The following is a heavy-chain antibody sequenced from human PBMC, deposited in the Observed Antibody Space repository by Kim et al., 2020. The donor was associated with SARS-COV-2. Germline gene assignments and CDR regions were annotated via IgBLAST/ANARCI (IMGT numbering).Heavy chain of an antibody. V-gene: IGHV3-48*02. D-gene: IGHD2-8*01. Sequence: ADSVKGRFTDSRDDGKNSVFLQMNSLRDEDTARYYCARRMALSAMDYWGQGTLVTVSS. J-gene: IGHJ4*02. CDR3: ARRMALSAMDY.